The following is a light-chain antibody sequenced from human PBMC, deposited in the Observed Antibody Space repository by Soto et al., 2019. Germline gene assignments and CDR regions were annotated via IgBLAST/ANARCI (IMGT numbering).Light chain of an antibody. CDR3: SSYAGSTYVL. J-gene: IGLJ2*01. CDR2: EVD. Sequence: QSALTQPPSASGSPGQSVTISCTGTRSDIGRYDYVSWYQQHPGKAPKLIIFEVDKRPSGVPDRFSGSKSGNTASLTVSGLQVEDEANYFCSSYAGSTYVLFGGGTKVTVL. V-gene: IGLV2-8*01. CDR1: RSDIGRYDY.